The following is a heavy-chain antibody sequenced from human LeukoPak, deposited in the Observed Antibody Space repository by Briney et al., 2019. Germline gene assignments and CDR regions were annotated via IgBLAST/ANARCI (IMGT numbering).Heavy chain of an antibody. J-gene: IGHJ3*02. D-gene: IGHD1-1*01. V-gene: IGHV1-18*01. CDR1: GFSFPSYG. Sequence: ASVKVSCKASGFSFPSYGISWVRQAPGQGLEWIGWITAYDGDTNYAEKFQGRLTMATDTSTSKASMELWSLRSDDTAVYYCARDWQLPSGPDVFDIWGQGTVVTVSS. CDR2: ITAYDGDT. CDR3: ARDWQLPSGPDVFDI.